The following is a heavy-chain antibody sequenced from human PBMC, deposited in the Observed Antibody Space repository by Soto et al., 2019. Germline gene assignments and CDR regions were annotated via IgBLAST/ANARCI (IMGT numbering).Heavy chain of an antibody. V-gene: IGHV4-34*01. CDR1: GGSFSGYY. D-gene: IGHD3-9*01. J-gene: IGHJ2*01. CDR3: AGESHDILTGPPWVWYFDL. Sequence: QVQLQQWGAGPLRPLETLSLTCGVSGGSFSGYYWAWIRQSPGKGLEWIGDINDRGSINYNPYLKSRVSISVDTSKNHYCLNLRSGTAAATAVYYCAGESHDILTGPPWVWYFDLWGRGTLVTVSS. CDR2: INDRGSI.